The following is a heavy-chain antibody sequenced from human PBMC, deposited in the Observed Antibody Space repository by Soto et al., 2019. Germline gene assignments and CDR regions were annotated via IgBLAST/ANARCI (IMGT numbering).Heavy chain of an antibody. CDR2: ISYTGIT. J-gene: IGHJ2*01. CDR3: ARHFRGPTTSPHDCDL. D-gene: IGHD1-26*01. V-gene: IGHV4-39*01. CDR1: GGSMSSSFY. Sequence: QLQLQESGPGLVKPSETLSLTCTVSGGSMSSSFYWGWVRHSPGKGLEWIATISYTGITYYNPSLQSRLITSVDTSNNQFSLRLSSVTAADTAIYYCARHFRGPTTSPHDCDLWGRGTLVTVSS.